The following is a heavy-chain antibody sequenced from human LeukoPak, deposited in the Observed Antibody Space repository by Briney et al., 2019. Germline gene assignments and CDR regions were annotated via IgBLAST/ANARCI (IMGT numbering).Heavy chain of an antibody. Sequence: GGSLRLSCAASGFTFSSYGMHWVRQAPGKGLEWVAVISYDGSNKYYADSVRGRYTISRDNSKNTLYLQMNSLRAEDTAVYYCAKDWTAAAVGGYWGQGTLVTVS. CDR2: ISYDGSNK. D-gene: IGHD6-13*01. CDR3: AKDWTAAAVGGY. V-gene: IGHV3-30*18. CDR1: GFTFSSYG. J-gene: IGHJ4*02.